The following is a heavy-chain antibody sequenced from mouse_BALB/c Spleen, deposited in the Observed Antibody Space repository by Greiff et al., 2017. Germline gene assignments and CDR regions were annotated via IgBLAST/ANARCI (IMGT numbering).Heavy chain of an antibody. CDR2: INPNNGGT. CDR3: ARCPWFAY. CDR1: GYTFTDYN. Sequence: VQLQQSGPELVKPGASVKIPCKVSGYTFTDYNMDWVKQSHGKSLEWIGDINPNNGGTIYNQKFKGKDTLTVDKSSSTAYMELRSLTSEDTAGYCCARCPWFAYWGQGTLVTVAA. J-gene: IGHJ3*01. V-gene: IGHV1-18*01.